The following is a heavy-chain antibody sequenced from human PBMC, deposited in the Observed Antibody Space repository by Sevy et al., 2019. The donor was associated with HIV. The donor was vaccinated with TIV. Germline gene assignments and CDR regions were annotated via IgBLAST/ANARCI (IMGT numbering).Heavy chain of an antibody. Sequence: GGSLRLSCAASGFTFDDYAMHWVRQAPGKGLEWVSGISWNSGSIGYADSVKGRFTISRDNAKNSLYLQMNSLRAEETALYYCAKEGKYCSGGSCYSGSNAEYFQHWGQGTLVTVSS. CDR1: GFTFDDYA. CDR3: AKEGKYCSGGSCYSGSNAEYFQH. D-gene: IGHD2-15*01. CDR2: ISWNSGSI. J-gene: IGHJ1*01. V-gene: IGHV3-9*01.